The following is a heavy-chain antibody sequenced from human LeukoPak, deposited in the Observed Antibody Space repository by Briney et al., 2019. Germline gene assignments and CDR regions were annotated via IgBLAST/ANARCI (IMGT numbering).Heavy chain of an antibody. CDR2: ISAYNGNT. V-gene: IGHV1-18*04. J-gene: IGHJ4*02. D-gene: IGHD3-10*01. CDR1: GYTFTSYG. Sequence: GASVKVSCKASGYTFTSYGISWVRQAPGQGLERMGWISAYNGNTNYAQKLQGRVTMTTDTSTSTAYMELRSLRSDDTAVYYCARESRYYGSGSYLVDYWGQGTLVTVSS. CDR3: ARESRYYGSGSYLVDY.